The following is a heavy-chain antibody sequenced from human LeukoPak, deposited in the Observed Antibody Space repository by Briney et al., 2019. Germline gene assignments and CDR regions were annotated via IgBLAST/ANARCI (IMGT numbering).Heavy chain of an antibody. CDR2: MYPGDSDT. D-gene: IGHD1-26*01. Sequence: GESLKISCKGSGYSFTSYWIGWVRQMPGKGLEWMGIMYPGDSDTRYSPSFQGHVTISVDKSISTAYLQWSSLRASDTAMYYCARQGRGSYRRDFDYWGQGTLVTVSS. CDR3: ARQGRGSYRRDFDY. V-gene: IGHV5-51*01. J-gene: IGHJ4*02. CDR1: GYSFTSYW.